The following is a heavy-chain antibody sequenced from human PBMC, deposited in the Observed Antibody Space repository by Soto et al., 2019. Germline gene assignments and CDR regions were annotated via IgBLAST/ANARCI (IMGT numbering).Heavy chain of an antibody. J-gene: IGHJ4*02. Sequence: SGPTLVNPTQTLTLTCTFSGFSLSTYGVGVAWIRQPPGKALEWLALIYWDDDERYSPSLRSRLTITKDTPKNQVVLTMTNMDPVDTATYYCAHSAGSSWAFDYWGQGTLVTVSS. D-gene: IGHD6-13*01. CDR2: IYWDDDE. CDR3: AHSAGSSWAFDY. V-gene: IGHV2-5*02. CDR1: GFSLSTYGVG.